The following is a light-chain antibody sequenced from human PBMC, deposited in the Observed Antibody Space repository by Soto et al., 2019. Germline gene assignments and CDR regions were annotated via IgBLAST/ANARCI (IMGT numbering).Light chain of an antibody. CDR3: SSYTGASTVL. J-gene: IGLJ2*01. Sequence: QSALTQPASVSGSPGQSIAISCTGTSSDIGDYNYVSWYQHHPGKVPKLMIYDVSNRPSGVSDRFSGFISGNTASLTISGLQPEDEAEYYCSSYTGASTVLFGGGTKLTVL. V-gene: IGLV2-14*03. CDR2: DVS. CDR1: SSDIGDYNY.